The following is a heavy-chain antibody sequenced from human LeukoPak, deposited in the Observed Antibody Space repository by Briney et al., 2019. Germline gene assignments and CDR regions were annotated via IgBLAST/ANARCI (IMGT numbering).Heavy chain of an antibody. D-gene: IGHD3-3*01. CDR3: ARRYTGLYDFWSGYGFEDAFDI. CDR1: GGSFSGYY. J-gene: IGHJ3*02. V-gene: IGHV4-34*01. CDR2: INHSGST. Sequence: SSETLSLTCAVYGGSFSGYYCSWIRQPPGKGLEWIGEINHSGSTNYNPSLESRVTISVDTSKNQFSLKLSSVTAADTAVYYCARRYTGLYDFWSGYGFEDAFDIWGQGTMVTVSS.